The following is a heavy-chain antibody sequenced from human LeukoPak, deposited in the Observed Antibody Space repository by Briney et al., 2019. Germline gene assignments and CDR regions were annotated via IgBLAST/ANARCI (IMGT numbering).Heavy chain of an antibody. CDR3: ARDYKPKILGYCSGGSCYRHV. Sequence: SETLSLTCTASGGSISRGSYYWSWIRQPAGKGLEWIGRIYTSGSTNYNPSLKSRVTISVDTSKNQFSLKLSSVTAADTAVYYCARDYKPKILGYCSGGSCYRHVWGKGTTVTVSS. V-gene: IGHV4-61*02. CDR2: IYTSGST. CDR1: GGSISRGSYY. D-gene: IGHD2-15*01. J-gene: IGHJ6*04.